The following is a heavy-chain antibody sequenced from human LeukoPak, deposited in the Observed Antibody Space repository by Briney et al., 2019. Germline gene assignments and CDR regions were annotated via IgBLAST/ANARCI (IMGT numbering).Heavy chain of an antibody. CDR1: GGSFSSYY. CDR3: ARGLRVVPAAIAIYYYYMDV. V-gene: IGHV4-34*01. Sequence: SETLSLTCAVYGGSFSSYYWSWIRQPPGKGLEWIGEINHSGSTNYNPSLKSRVTISVDASKNQFSLKLSSVTAADTAVYYCARGLRVVPAAIAIYYYYMDVWGKGTTVTVSS. CDR2: INHSGST. J-gene: IGHJ6*03. D-gene: IGHD2-2*02.